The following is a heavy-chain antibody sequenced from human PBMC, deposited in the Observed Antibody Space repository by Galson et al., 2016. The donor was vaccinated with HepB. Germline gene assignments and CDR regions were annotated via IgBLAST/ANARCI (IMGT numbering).Heavy chain of an antibody. CDR3: APIRGHFTDGFDY. V-gene: IGHV1-46*01. CDR2: VNPTDGST. D-gene: IGHD2-8*01. CDR1: GFTFTSFF. J-gene: IGHJ4*02. Sequence: SVKVSCKASGFTFTSFFMHWVRQAPGQGFEWMGMVNPTDGSTTYARDFQGRVSMTSDTSTSTVYLDLGSLRSEDTAVYYCAPIRGHFTDGFDYWGQGTLVTVS.